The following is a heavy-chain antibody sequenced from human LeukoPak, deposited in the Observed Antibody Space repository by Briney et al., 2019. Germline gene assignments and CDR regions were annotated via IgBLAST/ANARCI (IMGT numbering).Heavy chain of an antibody. CDR3: AELGITMIGGV. J-gene: IGHJ6*04. V-gene: IGHV3-48*03. CDR1: GFTFSSYE. D-gene: IGHD3-10*02. Sequence: GGSLRLSCAASGFTFSSYEMNWVRHAPGKGLAWVSYISSSGSTIYYADSVKGRFTISRDNAKNSLYLQMNCLRAEDTAVYYCAELGITMIGGVWGKGTTVTISS. CDR2: ISSSGSTI.